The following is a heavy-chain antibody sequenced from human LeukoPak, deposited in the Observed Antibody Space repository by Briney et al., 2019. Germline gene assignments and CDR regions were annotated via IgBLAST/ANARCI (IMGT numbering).Heavy chain of an antibody. CDR3: AKGPYGSGSYD. V-gene: IGHV3-23*01. CDR1: GFTFSSNA. CDR2: ISGSGGST. Sequence: PGGSLRLSCAASGFTFSSNAMSWVRQAPAKGLEWVSAISGSGGSTYYADSVKGRFTISRDNSKNTLYLQMNSLRAEDTAVYYCAKGPYGSGSYDWGQGTLVTVSS. D-gene: IGHD3-10*01. J-gene: IGHJ4*02.